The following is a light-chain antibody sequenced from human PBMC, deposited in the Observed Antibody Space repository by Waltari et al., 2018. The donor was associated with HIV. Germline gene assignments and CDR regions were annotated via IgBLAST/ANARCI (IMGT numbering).Light chain of an antibody. CDR3: SSFAPTNKFYVL. CDR2: EVT. Sequence: QSTLTQPPSASGSPGQSVPIPCTGTSSDIGGYNYVSRYQQHPGKAPKLIMTEVTKRPSGVPDRFSGSKSGNTASLTVSGLQADDEALYYCSSFAPTNKFYVLFGGGTTLTVL. J-gene: IGLJ2*01. CDR1: SSDIGGYNY. V-gene: IGLV2-8*01.